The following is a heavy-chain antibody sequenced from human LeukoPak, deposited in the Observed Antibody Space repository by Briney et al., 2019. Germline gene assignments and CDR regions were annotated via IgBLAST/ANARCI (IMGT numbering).Heavy chain of an antibody. J-gene: IGHJ5*02. Sequence: ASVKVSCKASGFTFTSSAVQWERQARGQRLEWIGWIVVGSGNTNYAQKFQERVTITRDMSTSTAYMELSSLRSEDTAVYYCAADQFGYYYGSRNYPWGQGTLVTVSS. CDR2: IVVGSGNT. CDR3: AADQFGYYYGSRNYP. CDR1: GFTFTSSA. V-gene: IGHV1-58*01. D-gene: IGHD3-10*01.